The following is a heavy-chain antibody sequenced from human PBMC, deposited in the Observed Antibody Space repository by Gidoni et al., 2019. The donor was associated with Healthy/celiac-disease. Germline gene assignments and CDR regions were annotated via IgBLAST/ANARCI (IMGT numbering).Heavy chain of an antibody. CDR3: AILPSGSFAFDV. CDR2: INSDGSTT. CDR1: VLTFTYYW. J-gene: IGHJ3*01. V-gene: IGHV3-74*01. Sequence: EVQLVESGAALVQPGGSLRLSCAASVLTFTYYWMHWVRQAPGKGLVWVSRINSDGSTTSYADSVKGRFTISRDNAKNTLYLQMNSLRAEGTAVYYCAILPSGSFAFDVWGQGTMVTVSS. D-gene: IGHD1-26*01.